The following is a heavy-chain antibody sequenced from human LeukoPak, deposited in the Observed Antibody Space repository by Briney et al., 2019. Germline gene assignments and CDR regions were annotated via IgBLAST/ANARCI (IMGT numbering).Heavy chain of an antibody. J-gene: IGHJ4*02. CDR2: INHSGST. Sequence: SETLSLTCAVYGGSFSGYYWSWIRQPPGKGLEWIGEINHSGSTNYNPSLKSRVTISVDTSKNQFSLKLSSVTAADTAVYYCSRAQSNQMATKIWGQGTLVTVSS. CDR1: GGSFSGYY. V-gene: IGHV4-34*01. CDR3: SRAQSNQMATKI. D-gene: IGHD5-24*01.